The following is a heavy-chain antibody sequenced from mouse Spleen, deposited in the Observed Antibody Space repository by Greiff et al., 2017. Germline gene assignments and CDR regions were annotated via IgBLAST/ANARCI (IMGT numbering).Heavy chain of an antibody. CDR1: GCTFTSYW. J-gene: IGHJ4*01. D-gene: IGHD2-4*01. V-gene: IGHV1S81*02. Sequence: QVQLQQSGAELVKPGASVKLSCKASGCTFTSYWMHWVKQRPGQGLEWIGEINPSNGRTNYNEKFKSKATLTVDKSSSTAYMQLSSLTSEDSAVYYCARRRGRDSDYSDYYAMDYWGQGTSVTVSS. CDR3: ARRRGRDSDYSDYYAMDY. CDR2: INPSNGRT.